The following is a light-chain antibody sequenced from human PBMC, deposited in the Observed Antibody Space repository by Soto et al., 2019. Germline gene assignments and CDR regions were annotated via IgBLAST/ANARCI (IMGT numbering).Light chain of an antibody. CDR3: QQTYGTPWT. CDR1: QNIKTF. V-gene: IGKV1-39*01. Sequence: DIQMTQSPSSLSASVGDRVTITCRASQNIKTFLNWFQQKPGKAPKVLIYGVSNLHSGVPSRFSGSESGPDFTLTISSLQPEDFASYYCQQTYGTPWTVGQGTKLDIK. J-gene: IGKJ1*01. CDR2: GVS.